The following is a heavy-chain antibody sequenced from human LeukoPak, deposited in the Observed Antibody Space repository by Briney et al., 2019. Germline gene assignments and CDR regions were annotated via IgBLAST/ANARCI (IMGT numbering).Heavy chain of an antibody. CDR3: ARVGVRYSSSATFDY. V-gene: IGHV3-21*01. J-gene: IGHJ4*02. CDR2: ISSSSSYI. Sequence: GGSLRLFCAASGFTFSSYSMNWVRQAPGKGLEWVSSISSSSSYIYYADSVKGRFTISRDNAKNSLYLQMNSLRAEDTAVYYCARVGVRYSSSATFDYWGQGNLVTVSS. CDR1: GFTFSSYS. D-gene: IGHD6-6*01.